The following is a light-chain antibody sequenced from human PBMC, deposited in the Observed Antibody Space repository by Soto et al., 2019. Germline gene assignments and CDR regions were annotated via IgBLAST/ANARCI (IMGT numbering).Light chain of an antibody. CDR2: EVT. Sequence: QSALTQPASVFGSPGQSITISCTGTSSDVGGYNFVSWYQQLPGKAPKLMIYEVTSRPSGVSNRFSGSKSGNTASLTISGLQPEDEAEYYCSSYTSSTTWVFGGGTKLTVL. V-gene: IGLV2-14*03. J-gene: IGLJ3*02. CDR3: SSYTSSTTWV. CDR1: SSDVGGYNF.